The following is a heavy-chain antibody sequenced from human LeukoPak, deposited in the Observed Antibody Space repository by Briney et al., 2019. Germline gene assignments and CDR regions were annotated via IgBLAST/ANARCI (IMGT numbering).Heavy chain of an antibody. CDR3: AREMITDRGGYDS. CDR2: IYYSGST. Sequence: PSETLSLTCTVSGGSISSGDYYWSWIRQPPGKGLEWIGYIYYSGSTYYNPSLKSRVTISVDTSKNQFSLKLSSVTAADTAVYYCAREMITDRGGYDSWGQGTLVTVSS. J-gene: IGHJ4*02. CDR1: GGSISSGDYY. D-gene: IGHD3-16*01. V-gene: IGHV4-30-4*01.